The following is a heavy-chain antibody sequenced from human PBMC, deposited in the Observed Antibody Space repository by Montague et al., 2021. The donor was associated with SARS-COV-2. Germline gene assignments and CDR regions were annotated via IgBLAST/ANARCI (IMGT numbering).Heavy chain of an antibody. CDR1: GFTFSNYE. Sequence: PLRLSCAASGFTFSNYEMNWVRQAPGKGLEWVLYISSSGSTIYYADSVKGRSTISRDNAQNSLYLQMNSLRAEDTGVYYCARDRGYGDFYYYGMDVWGQGTTVTVSS. CDR2: ISSSGSTI. J-gene: IGHJ6*02. D-gene: IGHD3-10*01. CDR3: ARDRGYGDFYYYGMDV. V-gene: IGHV3-48*03.